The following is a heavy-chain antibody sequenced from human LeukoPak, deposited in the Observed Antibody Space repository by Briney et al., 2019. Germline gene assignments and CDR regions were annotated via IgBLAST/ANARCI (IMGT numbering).Heavy chain of an antibody. CDR2: INPNSGGT. CDR3: ARGSDCGGDCYYYFDY. J-gene: IGHJ4*02. CDR1: GYTFTGYY. Sequence: ASVKVSCKASGYTFTGYYMHWVRQAPGQGLEWMGWINPNSGGTNYAQKFQGRVTMTRDTSISTAYMELSRLRSDDTAVYYCARGSDCGGDCYYYFDYWGQGTLVTVSS. D-gene: IGHD2-21*01. V-gene: IGHV1-2*02.